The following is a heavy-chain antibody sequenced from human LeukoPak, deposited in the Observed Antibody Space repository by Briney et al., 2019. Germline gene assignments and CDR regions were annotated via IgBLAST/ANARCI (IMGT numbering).Heavy chain of an antibody. D-gene: IGHD3-3*01. CDR2: IYTSGST. Sequence: SETLSLTCTVSGGSISGYYWSWIRQPAGKGLEWIGRIYTSGSTNYNPSLKSRVTMSVDTSRNQFSLKLSSVTAADTAVYYCARDLYRRDFWSGDAFDIWGQGTMVTVSS. V-gene: IGHV4-4*07. CDR3: ARDLYRRDFWSGDAFDI. CDR1: GGSISGYY. J-gene: IGHJ3*02.